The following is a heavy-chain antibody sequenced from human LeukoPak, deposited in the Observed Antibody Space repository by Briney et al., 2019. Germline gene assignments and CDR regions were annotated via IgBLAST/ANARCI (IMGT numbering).Heavy chain of an antibody. CDR2: MNPNSGNT. D-gene: IGHD2-2*01. J-gene: IGHJ5*02. CDR1: GYTFTSYD. V-gene: IGHV1-8*03. CDR3: ARGRFIVVVPAAMIGPGNNWFDP. Sequence: ASVKVSCKASGYTFTSYDINWVRQATGQGLEWMGWMNPNSGNTGYAQKFQGRVTITRNTSISTAYMELSSLRSEDTAVYYCARGRFIVVVPAAMIGPGNNWFDPWGQGTLVTVSS.